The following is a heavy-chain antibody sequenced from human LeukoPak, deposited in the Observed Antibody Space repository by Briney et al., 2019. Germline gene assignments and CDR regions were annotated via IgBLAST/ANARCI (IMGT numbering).Heavy chain of an antibody. CDR1: GYTFTSNY. J-gene: IGHJ4*02. CDR3: ARDGSYYVWGSYRYVGYFDY. D-gene: IGHD3-16*02. Sequence: ASVKVSCKAFGYTFTSNYMHWVRQAPGQGPEWMGVISPSGGSTTYAQKFQGRVTMTRDMSTSTVYMELSSLRSEDTAVYYCARDGSYYVWGSYRYVGYFDYWGQGTLVTVSS. CDR2: ISPSGGST. V-gene: IGHV1-46*01.